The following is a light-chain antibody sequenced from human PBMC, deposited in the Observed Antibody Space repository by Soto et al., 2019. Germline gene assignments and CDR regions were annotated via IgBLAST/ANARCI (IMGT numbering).Light chain of an antibody. CDR1: QGIRND. V-gene: IGKV1-17*01. J-gene: IGKJ1*01. CDR2: AAS. Sequence: DIQMTQFPSSLSASVGDRVTITCRASQGIRNDLAWYQQKPGKAPKRLIYAASILKSGVPSGFSGSGSGTEFTLAISSLQPEDFATFYCLQHSTYPLTFGQGTKVEIK. CDR3: LQHSTYPLT.